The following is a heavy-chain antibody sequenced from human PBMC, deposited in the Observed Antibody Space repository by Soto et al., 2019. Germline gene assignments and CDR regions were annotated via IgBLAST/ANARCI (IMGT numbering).Heavy chain of an antibody. D-gene: IGHD2-2*01. CDR1: GGSISSGGYS. CDR2: IYHSGST. V-gene: IGHV4-30-2*01. J-gene: IGHJ4*02. Sequence: QLQLQESGSGLVKPSQTLSLTCAVSGGSISSGGYSWSWIRQPPGKGLEWIGYIYHSGSTYYNPCLKSKDTISVDRYKNQYYLKLSSVTAADTAVYYCAREVVVPAARGGFDYWHQGTLVTVSS. CDR3: AREVVVPAARGGFDY.